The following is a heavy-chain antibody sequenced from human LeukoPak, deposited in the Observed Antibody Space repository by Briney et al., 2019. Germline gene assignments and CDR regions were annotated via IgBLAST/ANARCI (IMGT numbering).Heavy chain of an antibody. CDR1: GGSVNSGDSF. CDR2: IYYSGST. J-gene: IGHJ4*02. CDR3: ARQPSDY. Sequence: SETLSLTCTVSGGSVNSGDSFWGWIRQPPGKGLEWIGSIYYSGSTYYNPSLKSRVTISVDTSKNQFSLKLSSVTAADTAVYYCARQPSDYWGQGTLVTVSS. V-gene: IGHV4-39*01.